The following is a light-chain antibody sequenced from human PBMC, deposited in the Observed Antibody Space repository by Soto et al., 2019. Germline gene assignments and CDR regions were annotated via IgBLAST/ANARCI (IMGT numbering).Light chain of an antibody. J-gene: IGLJ3*02. Sequence: QSALTQPASVSGSPGQSITISCTGTSSDVGGYNYVSWYQHHPGKAPKLMIYEVSNRPSGVSNRFSGSKSGNTASLTISGLQAEDEADYYCSSYTASSTPVFGGRTKLTVL. CDR3: SSYTASSTPV. CDR1: SSDVGGYNY. V-gene: IGLV2-14*01. CDR2: EVS.